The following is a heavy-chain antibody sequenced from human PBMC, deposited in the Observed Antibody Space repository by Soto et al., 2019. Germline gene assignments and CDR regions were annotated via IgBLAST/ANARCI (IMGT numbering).Heavy chain of an antibody. CDR3: AGAPNWPYFDY. Sequence: SVTLSLTCTVSRGSISTYYGSWIRQPPGKGLEWIGYIYYTGSTNYNPSLKTRVAISMDTSKNQFSLNLSSVTAADTAVYDCAGAPNWPYFDYWGQGTLVTVSS. V-gene: IGHV4-59*01. D-gene: IGHD7-27*01. J-gene: IGHJ4*02. CDR1: RGSISTYY. CDR2: IYYTGST.